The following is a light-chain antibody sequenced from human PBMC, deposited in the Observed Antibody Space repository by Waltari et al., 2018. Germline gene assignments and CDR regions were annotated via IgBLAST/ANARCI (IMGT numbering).Light chain of an antibody. CDR3: QQYGSSPVT. J-gene: IGKJ2*01. CDR2: GAS. V-gene: IGKV3-20*01. CDR1: QSVSSNY. Sequence: EIVLTQSPGTLSLSPGERATLSCRATQSVSSNYLALYQQKPGQAPRLLIYGASSRATGIPDRFSGSGSGTDFSLFISRLEPEDFAVYYCQQYGSSPVTFGQGTKLEIK.